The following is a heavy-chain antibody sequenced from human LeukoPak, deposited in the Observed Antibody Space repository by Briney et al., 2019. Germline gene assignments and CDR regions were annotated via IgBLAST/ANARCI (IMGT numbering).Heavy chain of an antibody. CDR1: GFTFSTHS. V-gene: IGHV3-48*01. J-gene: IGHJ6*04. CDR3: ARAVGHGSGSSRMDV. Sequence: PGGSLRLSCAVSGFTFSTHSMNWVRQAPGKGLEWVSYIISSSNTIYYADSVKGRFTISRDNAKNSLYLQMNSLRAEDTAVYYCARAVGHGSGSSRMDVWGKGTTVTVSS. CDR2: IISSSNTI. D-gene: IGHD3-10*01.